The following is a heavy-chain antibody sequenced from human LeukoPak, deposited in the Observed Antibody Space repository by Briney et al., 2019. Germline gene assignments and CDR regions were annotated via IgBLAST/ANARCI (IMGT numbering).Heavy chain of an antibody. CDR1: GFTFSSYA. Sequence: GGSLRLSCAASGFTFSSYAMSWVRQAPGKGLEWVSGSGSGGSTCYADSVKGRFTISRDNSKNTLYLQMNSLRAEDTAIYYCAKDFWSGYYPNYWGQGTLVTVSS. CDR3: AKDFWSGYYPNY. V-gene: IGHV3-23*01. D-gene: IGHD3-3*01. J-gene: IGHJ4*02. CDR2: SGSGGST.